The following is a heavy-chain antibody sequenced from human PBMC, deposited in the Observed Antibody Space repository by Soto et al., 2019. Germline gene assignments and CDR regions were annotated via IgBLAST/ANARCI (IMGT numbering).Heavy chain of an antibody. V-gene: IGHV3-23*01. CDR2: ISGSGGST. CDR1: GFTFSTYA. D-gene: IGHD3-3*02. Sequence: EVQLLESGGTLVQPGGSLRLSCAASGFTFSTYAMTWVRQAPGKGLEWVSAISGSGGSTYYADSVKGRFTISRDNSENPLYLQMNSLRAEDTAVYYWAKGKPNAFLNWFDPWGQGTLVSVSS. CDR3: AKGKPNAFLNWFDP. J-gene: IGHJ5*02.